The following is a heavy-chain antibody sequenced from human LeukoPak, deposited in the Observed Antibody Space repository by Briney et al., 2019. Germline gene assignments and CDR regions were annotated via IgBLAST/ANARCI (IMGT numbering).Heavy chain of an antibody. CDR3: ARGDDILTGYFRGFDY. CDR2: ISAYNGNT. J-gene: IGHJ4*02. D-gene: IGHD3-9*01. CDR1: GYTFTSYG. Sequence: GASVTVSCKASGYTFTSYGISWVRQAPGQGLEWMGWISAYNGNTNYAQKLQGSVTMTTDTSTTTAYMELRSLRADDTAVYYCARGDDILTGYFRGFDYWGQGTLVTVSS. V-gene: IGHV1-18*01.